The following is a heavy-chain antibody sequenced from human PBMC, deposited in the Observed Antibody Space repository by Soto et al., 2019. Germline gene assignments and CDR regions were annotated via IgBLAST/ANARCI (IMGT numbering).Heavy chain of an antibody. CDR3: ERTKRTYYDTSGYPNWFDT. Sequence: ASVKVSCKASGYTFTSYAMHWVRQAPGQRLEWMGWINAGNGNTKYSQKFQGRVTITRDTSASTAYMELSSLRSEDTAVYYCERTKRTYYDTSGYPNWFDTWGQGTLVTVSS. J-gene: IGHJ5*02. D-gene: IGHD3-22*01. CDR1: GYTFTSYA. V-gene: IGHV1-3*01. CDR2: INAGNGNT.